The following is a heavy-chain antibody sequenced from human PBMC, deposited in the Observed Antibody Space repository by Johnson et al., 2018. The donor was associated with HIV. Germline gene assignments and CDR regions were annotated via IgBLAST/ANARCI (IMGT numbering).Heavy chain of an antibody. CDR1: DFTFSNNA. Sequence: QVQLVESGGGVVQPGRSLRLSCAASDFTFSNNAIHWVRQAPGKGLEWVAVISYDGTNTYYADSVRGRFTISKDNSRNTVSLQMIILRPKDTAMYYCSSGVTARAPLLIWGQGTMVTVSS. J-gene: IGHJ3*02. CDR3: SSGVTARAPLLI. D-gene: IGHD6-6*01. V-gene: IGHV3-30*14. CDR2: ISYDGTNT.